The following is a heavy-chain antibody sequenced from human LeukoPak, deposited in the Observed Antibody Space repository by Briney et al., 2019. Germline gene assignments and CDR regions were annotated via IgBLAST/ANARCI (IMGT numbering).Heavy chain of an antibody. D-gene: IGHD3-3*01. Sequence: ASVKVSCKASGYTFTSYYMHWVRQAPGQGLEWMGIIIPSGGSTSYAQKFQGRVTMTRDTSTSTVYMELSSLRSEDTAVYYCARDDGITIFGVVTGAWFDPWGQGTLVTVSS. J-gene: IGHJ5*02. V-gene: IGHV1-46*01. CDR3: ARDDGITIFGVVTGAWFDP. CDR1: GYTFTSYY. CDR2: IIPSGGST.